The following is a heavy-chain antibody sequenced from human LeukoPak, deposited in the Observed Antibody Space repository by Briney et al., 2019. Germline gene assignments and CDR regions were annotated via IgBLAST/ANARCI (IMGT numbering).Heavy chain of an antibody. CDR1: GFNFDDYA. CDR2: INWKTSNG. Sequence: GGSLRLSCAVSGFNFDDYAMHWVRQAPGRGLEWVSGINWKTSNGIYADSVKGRFTISRDNAKNSLYLQMSSLRAEDTALYYCTRRAARWQFDLWGRGTLLTVSS. J-gene: IGHJ2*01. D-gene: IGHD5-24*01. CDR3: TRRAARWQFDL. V-gene: IGHV3-9*01.